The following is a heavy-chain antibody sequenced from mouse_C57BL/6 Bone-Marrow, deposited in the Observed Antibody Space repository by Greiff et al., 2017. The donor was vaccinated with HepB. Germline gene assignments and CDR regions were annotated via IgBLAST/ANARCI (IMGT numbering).Heavy chain of an antibody. D-gene: IGHD1-1*01. V-gene: IGHV1-81*01. CDR1: GYTFTSYG. Sequence: VNLVESGAELARPGASVKLSCQASGYTFTSYGISWVKQRTGQGLGWIGEIYPRSGNTYYNEKFKGKATLTADKSSSTAYMELRSLTSEDSAVYFCARERGYYYGSRPWFAYWGQGTLVTVSA. CDR3: ARERGYYYGSRPWFAY. CDR2: IYPRSGNT. J-gene: IGHJ3*01.